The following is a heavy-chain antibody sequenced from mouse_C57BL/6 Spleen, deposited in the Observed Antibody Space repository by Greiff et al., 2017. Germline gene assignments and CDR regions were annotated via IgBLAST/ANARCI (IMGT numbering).Heavy chain of an antibody. CDR1: GYTFTSYW. J-gene: IGHJ4*01. D-gene: IGHD1-1*01. Sequence: QVQLQQPGAELVRPGSSVKLSCKASGYTFTSYWMHWVKQRPIQGLEWIGNIDPSDSGTHYNQKFKDKATLTVDKSSSTAYMQLSSLTSEDSAVYYCARDHYGSNSMDYWGQGTSVTVSS. V-gene: IGHV1-52*01. CDR3: ARDHYGSNSMDY. CDR2: IDPSDSGT.